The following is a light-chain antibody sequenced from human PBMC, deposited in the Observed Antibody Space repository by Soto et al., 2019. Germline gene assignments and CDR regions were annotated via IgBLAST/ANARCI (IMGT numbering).Light chain of an antibody. Sequence: EIVMTQSPATLSVSPGESATLSCRASQSVASHLAWYQQKPGQAPRLLIVGASVRATGIPARFSGSGSGTEFVLTIDSLQSEDFAVYYCHQYNDWPSITFGQGTRLEI. J-gene: IGKJ5*01. CDR3: HQYNDWPSIT. V-gene: IGKV3-15*01. CDR1: QSVASH. CDR2: GAS.